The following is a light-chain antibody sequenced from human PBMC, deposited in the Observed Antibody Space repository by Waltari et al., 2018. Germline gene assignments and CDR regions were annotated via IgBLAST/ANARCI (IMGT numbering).Light chain of an antibody. V-gene: IGLV3-19*01. CDR3: NSRDSSGNLVV. Sequence: SSELTQDPAVSVALGQTVRITCQGDSLRSYYASWYQQKPGQAPVLVIYGKNNRPPGIADRFSGSSSGNTASLTITGAQAEDEADYYCNSRDSSGNLVVFGGGTKLTVL. CDR2: GKN. J-gene: IGLJ2*01. CDR1: SLRSYY.